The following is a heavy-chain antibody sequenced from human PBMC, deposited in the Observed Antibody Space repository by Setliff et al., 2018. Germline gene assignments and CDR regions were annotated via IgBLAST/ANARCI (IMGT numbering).Heavy chain of an antibody. CDR2: VDPEDGET. CDR3: ATDPFYYDSSGVDDY. Sequence: ASVKVSCKASGYTFTDYYMHWVQQAPGKGLEWMGRVDPEDGETIYAEKFQGRVTITADTSTDTAYMELSSLRSEDTAVHYCATDPFYYDSSGVDDYWGQGTLVTVSS. CDR1: GYTFTDYY. D-gene: IGHD3-22*01. J-gene: IGHJ4*02. V-gene: IGHV1-69-2*01.